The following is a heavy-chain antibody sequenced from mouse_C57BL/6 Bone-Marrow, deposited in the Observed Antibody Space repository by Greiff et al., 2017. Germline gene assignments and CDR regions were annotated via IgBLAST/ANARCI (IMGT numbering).Heavy chain of an antibody. D-gene: IGHD3-2*02. J-gene: IGHJ4*01. Sequence: QVQLQQSGPELVKPGASVKISCKASGYAFSSSRMNWVKQRPGKGLEWIGRIYPGDGDTNYNGKFKGKATLTADKSSSTAYMQLSSLTSEDSAVYFCARERRPDVEGRGQGTTVTVAS. CDR3: ARERRPDVEG. CDR1: GYAFSSSR. CDR2: IYPGDGDT. V-gene: IGHV1-82*01.